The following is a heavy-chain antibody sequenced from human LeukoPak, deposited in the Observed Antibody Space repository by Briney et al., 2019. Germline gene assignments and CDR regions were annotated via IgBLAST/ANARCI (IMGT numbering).Heavy chain of an antibody. D-gene: IGHD2-2*01. CDR3: ARVAPAVDLDY. CDR1: GFTFTVYS. V-gene: IGHV3-7*01. Sequence: GGSLRLSCAASGFTFTVYSMSWVRQAPGKGLEWVANIKRDGSEKYYVDSVKGRFTVSRDNAKNSPYLQMNSLRVEDTAVYYCARVAPAVDLDYWGQGTLVTVSS. J-gene: IGHJ4*02. CDR2: IKRDGSEK.